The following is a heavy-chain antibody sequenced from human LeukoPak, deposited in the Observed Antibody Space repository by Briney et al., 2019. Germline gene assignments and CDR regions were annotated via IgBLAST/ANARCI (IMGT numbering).Heavy chain of an antibody. CDR3: ARDIAGTTWGWFDP. CDR2: IYYSGST. Sequence: PSQTLSLTCTVSGGSISSGDYYWSWIRQPPGKGLEWIGYIYYSGSTYYNPSLKSRVTISVDTSKNQFSLKLSSVTAADTAVYYCARDIAGTTWGWFDPWGQGTPVTVSS. J-gene: IGHJ5*02. V-gene: IGHV4-30-4*01. D-gene: IGHD1-7*01. CDR1: GGSISSGDYY.